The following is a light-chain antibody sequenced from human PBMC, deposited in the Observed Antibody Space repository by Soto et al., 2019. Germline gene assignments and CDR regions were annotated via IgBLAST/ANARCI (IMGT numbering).Light chain of an antibody. V-gene: IGKV3-11*01. Sequence: EIVLTQSPATLSLSPGERATLSCRASQSVTTYLAWYQQKPGQAPRLLIYDAFYRATGIPDRFSGSGSGTDFTLTISSLEPEDFAVYYCQHRAHWQLTFGGGTKVEV. J-gene: IGKJ4*01. CDR3: QHRAHWQLT. CDR1: QSVTTY. CDR2: DAF.